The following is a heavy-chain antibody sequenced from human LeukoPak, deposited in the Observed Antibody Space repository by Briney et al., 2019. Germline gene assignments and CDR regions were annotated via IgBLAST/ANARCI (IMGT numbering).Heavy chain of an antibody. Sequence: PGGSLRLSCAASGFTFSSYSMNWVRQAPGKGLEWVSSISSSSSYIYYADSVKGRFTISRGNAKNSLYLQMNSLRAEDTAVYYCARDRAVLFDYWGQGTLVTVSS. V-gene: IGHV3-21*01. CDR1: GFTFSSYS. CDR3: ARDRAVLFDY. J-gene: IGHJ4*02. CDR2: ISSSSSYI. D-gene: IGHD3-10*01.